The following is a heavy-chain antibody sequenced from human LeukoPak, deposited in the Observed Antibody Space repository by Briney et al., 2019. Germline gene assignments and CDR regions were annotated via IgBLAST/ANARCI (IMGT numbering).Heavy chain of an antibody. J-gene: IGHJ3*02. D-gene: IGHD2-21*01. CDR3: ARDRRMVTAYGAFDI. V-gene: IGHV4-30-4*08. CDR2: IYYSGST. Sequence: LRLSCAASGFTFSSYAMSWVRQAPGKGLEWIGYIYYSGSTYYNPSLKSRVTISVDTSKNQFSLKLSSVTAADTAVYYCARDRRMVTAYGAFDIWGQGTMVTVSS. CDR1: GFTFSSYA.